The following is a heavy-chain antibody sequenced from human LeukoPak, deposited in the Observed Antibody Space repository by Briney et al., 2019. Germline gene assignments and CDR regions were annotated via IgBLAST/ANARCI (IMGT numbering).Heavy chain of an antibody. CDR2: ISGSGGST. CDR3: AKVIHYYGLGSYYNSFDY. Sequence: GGSLRLSCAASGFTFSSYGMSWVRQAPGKGLEWVSAISGSGGSTYYADSVKGRFTISRDNSKNTLYLQMNSLRAEDTAVYYCAKVIHYYGLGSYYNSFDYWGQGTLVTVSS. CDR1: GFTFSSYG. V-gene: IGHV3-23*01. J-gene: IGHJ4*02. D-gene: IGHD3-10*01.